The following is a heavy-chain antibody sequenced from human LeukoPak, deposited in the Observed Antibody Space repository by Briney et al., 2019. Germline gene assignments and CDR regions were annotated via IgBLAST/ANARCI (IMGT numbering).Heavy chain of an antibody. CDR1: GFTFSSYE. CDR2: ISSSGSPI. D-gene: IGHD3-10*02. CDR3: AELGITMIGGV. Sequence: GGSLRLSCGASGFTFSSYEMNWVRQAPGKGLEWVSYISSSGSPIYYADSVKGRFTISRDNAKNSLYLQMNSLRAEDTAVYYCAELGITMIGGVWGKGTTVTISS. V-gene: IGHV3-48*03. J-gene: IGHJ6*04.